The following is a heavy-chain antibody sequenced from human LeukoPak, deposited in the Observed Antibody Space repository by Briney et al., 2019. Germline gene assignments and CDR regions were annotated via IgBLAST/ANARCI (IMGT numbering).Heavy chain of an antibody. V-gene: IGHV3-30*18. CDR1: GFTFSHYG. J-gene: IGHJ4*02. Sequence: GRSLRLSCAASGFTFSHYGMHWVRQAPGKGLEWVAVISYDGSNKYYADSVKGRFTISRDNSKNTLYLQMNSLRAEDTAVYYCAKEAAGSSLSDYWGQGTLVTVSS. CDR3: AKEAAGSSLSDY. CDR2: ISYDGSNK. D-gene: IGHD2-15*01.